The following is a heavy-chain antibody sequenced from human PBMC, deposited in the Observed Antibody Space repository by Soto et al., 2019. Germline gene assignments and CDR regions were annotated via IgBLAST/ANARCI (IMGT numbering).Heavy chain of an antibody. D-gene: IGHD2-21*01. CDR2: INYDGSSK. CDR3: ARCKQKVIHCAMDV. Sequence: QVHLVESGGGAVQAGRSLRVSCATSGFIFSAYGMHWVRQAPGKGLEWVAFINYDGSSKFYGDSVKGRFTVSRHNSKNTLFLQLNSVRGEDTATYYCARCKQKVIHCAMDVWGQGATVTVTS. V-gene: IGHV3-33*01. CDR1: GFIFSAYG. J-gene: IGHJ6*02.